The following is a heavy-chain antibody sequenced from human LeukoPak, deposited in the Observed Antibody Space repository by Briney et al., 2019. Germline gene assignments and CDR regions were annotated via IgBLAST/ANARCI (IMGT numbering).Heavy chain of an antibody. CDR2: INHSGST. CDR1: GGSFSGYY. J-gene: IGHJ4*02. CDR3: ARHDGLRYFDWFPHFDY. D-gene: IGHD3-9*01. V-gene: IGHV4-34*01. Sequence: SETLSLTCAVYGGSFSGYYWSWIRQPPGKGLEWIGEINHSGSTNYNPSLKSRVTISVDTSKNQFSLKLSSVTAADTAVYYCARHDGLRYFDWFPHFDYWGQGALVTVSS.